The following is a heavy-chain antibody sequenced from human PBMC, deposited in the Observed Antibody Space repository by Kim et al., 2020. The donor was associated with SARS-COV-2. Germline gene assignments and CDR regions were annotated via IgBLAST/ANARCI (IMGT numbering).Heavy chain of an antibody. V-gene: IGHV3-11*04. J-gene: IGHJ4*02. Sequence: AESGKGRFPISRETAKNSLYLQMNSLRAEDTAVYYCARDPSSSWYGDDYWGQGTLVTVSS. CDR3: ARDPSSSWYGDDY. D-gene: IGHD6-13*01.